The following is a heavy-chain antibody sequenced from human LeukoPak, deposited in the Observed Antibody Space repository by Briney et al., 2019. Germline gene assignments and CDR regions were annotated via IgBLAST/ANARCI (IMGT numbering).Heavy chain of an antibody. Sequence: SETLSLTCAVYGGSFSGYYWSWIRQPPGKGLEWIGYIHYDGTTNYTPTLKSRLTLSVDTSKNQLTLKLSSVTAADTAVYYCARGPNIVVVTASYWYFDLWGRGTLVTVSS. CDR3: ARGPNIVVVTASYWYFDL. CDR2: IHYDGTT. J-gene: IGHJ2*01. V-gene: IGHV4-59*01. D-gene: IGHD2-21*02. CDR1: GGSFSGYY.